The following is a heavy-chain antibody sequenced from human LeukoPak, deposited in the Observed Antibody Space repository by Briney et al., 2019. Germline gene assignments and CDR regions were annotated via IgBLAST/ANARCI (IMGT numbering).Heavy chain of an antibody. D-gene: IGHD2-2*01. V-gene: IGHV3-48*01. J-gene: IGHJ4*02. CDR2: ISSSSSTI. CDR1: GFTFSSYS. Sequence: GGSLRLSCAASGFTFSSYSMNWVRQAPGKGLEWVSYISSSSSTIYYADSVKGRFTISRDNAKNSLYLQMNSLRAEDTAVYYCARVSEYCSSTSCFNDYWGQGTLVTVSS. CDR3: ARVSEYCSSTSCFNDY.